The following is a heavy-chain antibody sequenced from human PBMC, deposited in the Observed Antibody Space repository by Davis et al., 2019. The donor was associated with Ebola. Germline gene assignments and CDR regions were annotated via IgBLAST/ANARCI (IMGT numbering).Heavy chain of an antibody. CDR2: LYSCGST. V-gene: IGHV3-53*01. CDR1: GFTVSNYY. D-gene: IGHD3-10*01. J-gene: IGHJ3*02. Sequence: GGSLRLSCAASGFTVSNYYMSWVRQAPGKGLEWVSTLYSCGSTYYADSVKGRFIISRDISKNILYLQMNSLRGEDTAIYHCAKVTGAFDIWGQGTMVTVSS. CDR3: AKVTGAFDI.